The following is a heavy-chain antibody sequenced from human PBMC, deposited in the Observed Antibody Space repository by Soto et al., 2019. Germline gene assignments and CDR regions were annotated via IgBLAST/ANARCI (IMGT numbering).Heavy chain of an antibody. Sequence: QVQLQESGPGLVKPSETLSLTCSVSGGSIGSYYWSWIRQPPGKGLEWIGYIYYSGSTNYNPSLRSRVPLSVDTAKTQCSLKLSSVTAADTAVYYCARGGWRQIDYWGQGTLVTVSS. D-gene: IGHD3-3*01. V-gene: IGHV4-59*08. CDR1: GGSIGSYY. CDR2: IYYSGST. J-gene: IGHJ4*02. CDR3: ARGGWRQIDY.